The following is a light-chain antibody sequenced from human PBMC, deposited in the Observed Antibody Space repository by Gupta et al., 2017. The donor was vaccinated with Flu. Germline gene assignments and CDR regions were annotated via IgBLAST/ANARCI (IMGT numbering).Light chain of an antibody. V-gene: IGLV2-14*01. CDR3: SSYTSTNTVI. CDR2: EVS. CDR1: SSDVGGYDY. Sequence: QSALTQPASASGSPGQSITISCTGTSSDVGGYDYVSWHQQQPGKAPKLMISEVSNRPSGVSIRFSGSKSGNTASLTISGLQAEDEADYYCSSYTSTNTVIFGGGTKLTVL. J-gene: IGLJ2*01.